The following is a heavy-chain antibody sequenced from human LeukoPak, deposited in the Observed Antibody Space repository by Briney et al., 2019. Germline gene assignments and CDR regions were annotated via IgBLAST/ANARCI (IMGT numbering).Heavy chain of an antibody. CDR2: IYYSGST. CDR3: ARGTVTLDY. Sequence: PSETLSLTCTVSGGSISSDSYYWAWIRQPPGKGLEWIASIYYSGSTYYNPSLKSRVTISVDTSRNQFSLKLSSVTAADTAVYYCARGTVTLDYWGQGTLVTVSS. V-gene: IGHV4-39*01. CDR1: GGSISSDSYY. J-gene: IGHJ4*02. D-gene: IGHD4-17*01.